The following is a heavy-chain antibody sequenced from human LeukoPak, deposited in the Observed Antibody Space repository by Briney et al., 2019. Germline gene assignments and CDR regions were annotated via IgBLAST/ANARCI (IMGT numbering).Heavy chain of an antibody. CDR1: GFTFDDYA. V-gene: IGHV3-9*01. D-gene: IGHD1-14*01. CDR3: AKDIGIRGAFDI. J-gene: IGHJ3*02. CDR2: ISWNSGSI. Sequence: GGSLRLSCAASGFTFDDYAMHWVRQAPGKGLEWVSGISWNSGSIGYADSVKGRFTISRDNAKNSLYLQTNSLRAEDTALYYCAKDIGIRGAFDIWGQGTMVTVSS.